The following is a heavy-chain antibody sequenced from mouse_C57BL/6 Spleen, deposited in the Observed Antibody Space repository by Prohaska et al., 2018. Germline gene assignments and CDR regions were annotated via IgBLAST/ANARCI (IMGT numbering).Heavy chain of an antibody. CDR3: AGDRGGYWYFDV. J-gene: IGHJ1*03. CDR2: ITHSGET. V-gene: IGHV12-3*01. CDR1: GFPITSGYY. Sequence: QMQLQESGPGLVKPSQSLFLTCSITGFPITSGYYWIWIRQSPGKPLEWMGYITHSGETFYNSSLQSPISITRETSKNQFVLQLNSVTTEDTAMYYCAGDRGGYWYFDVWGTGTTVTVSS.